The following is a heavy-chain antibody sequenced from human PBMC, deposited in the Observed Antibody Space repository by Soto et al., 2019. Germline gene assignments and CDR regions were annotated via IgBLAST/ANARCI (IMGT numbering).Heavy chain of an antibody. CDR1: GGSISSGDYY. V-gene: IGHV4-30-4*01. D-gene: IGHD3-22*01. Sequence: SETLSLTCTVSGGSISSGDYYWSWIRQPPGKGPEWIGYIYYSGSTYYNPSLKSRVTIPVDTSKNQFSLKLSSVTAADTAVYYCARFNYYDSSGYYPLMVDYWGQGTLVTVSS. CDR2: IYYSGST. CDR3: ARFNYYDSSGYYPLMVDY. J-gene: IGHJ4*02.